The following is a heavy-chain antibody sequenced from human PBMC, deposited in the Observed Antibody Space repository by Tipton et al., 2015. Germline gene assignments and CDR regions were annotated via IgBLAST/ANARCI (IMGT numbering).Heavy chain of an antibody. D-gene: IGHD6-6*01. CDR2: IFHSGNT. Sequence: TLSLTCAVSGDSISTTKWWNWVRQPPGKGLEWIGEIFHSGNTNYNPSLKSRVTISVDKSKNHFSLRLTSVTAADAAVYYCARVRGAARADYWGQGTLVTVSS. V-gene: IGHV4-4*02. CDR3: ARVRGAARADY. J-gene: IGHJ4*02. CDR1: GDSISTTKW.